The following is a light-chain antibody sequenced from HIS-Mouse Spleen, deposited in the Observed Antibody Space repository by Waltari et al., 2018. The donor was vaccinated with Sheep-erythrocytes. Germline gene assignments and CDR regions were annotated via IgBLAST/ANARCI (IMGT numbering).Light chain of an antibody. Sequence: DIQMTQSPSSLSASVGARVIITCRASQSISSYLNWYQQKPGKAPKLLIYAASSLQSGVPSRFSGSGSGTDFTLTISSLQPEDFATYYCQQSYSTPPTFGGGTKVEIK. CDR1: QSISSY. V-gene: IGKV1-39*01. J-gene: IGKJ4*01. CDR2: AAS. CDR3: QQSYSTPPT.